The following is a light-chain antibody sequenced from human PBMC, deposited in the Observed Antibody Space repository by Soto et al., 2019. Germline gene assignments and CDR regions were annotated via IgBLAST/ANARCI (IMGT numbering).Light chain of an antibody. V-gene: IGLV7-46*01. CDR3: LLSFSGTHVV. CDR2: DTS. Sequence: QTVVTQEPSLTVSQGGTVTLTCGSSTGAVTSGHYPYWFQQKSGQAPRALIYDTSNKHSWTPARFLGSLLGGKAALTLSGAQPEDEAEYYCLLSFSGTHVVFGGGTKLTVL. CDR1: TGAVTSGHY. J-gene: IGLJ2*01.